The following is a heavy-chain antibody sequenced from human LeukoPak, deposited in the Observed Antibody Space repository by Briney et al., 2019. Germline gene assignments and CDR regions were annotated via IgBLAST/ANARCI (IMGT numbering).Heavy chain of an antibody. D-gene: IGHD5-24*01. V-gene: IGHV1-69*01. Sequence: SVKVSCKASGGTFSSYAISWVRQAPGQGLEWMGGIIPIFGTANYAQKFQGRVTITADESTSTAYMELSSQRSEDTAVYYCARDGYNYFLAFDIWGQGTMVTVSS. CDR2: IIPIFGTA. J-gene: IGHJ3*02. CDR3: ARDGYNYFLAFDI. CDR1: GGTFSSYA.